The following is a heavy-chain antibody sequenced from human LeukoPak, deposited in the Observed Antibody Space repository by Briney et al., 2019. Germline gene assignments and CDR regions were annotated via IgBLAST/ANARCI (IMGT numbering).Heavy chain of an antibody. D-gene: IGHD3-22*01. CDR1: GFMFSGFW. Sequence: GGSLRLSCAASGFMFSGFWMSWVRQAPGKGLEWVANIKEDGSDTYYVDSVKGRFTISRDNAKNSVYLQMSSLRDEDTAVYYCTRDPPHGVYDSSDTPFDYWGQGTLVTVSS. CDR3: TRDPPHGVYDSSDTPFDY. CDR2: IKEDGSDT. V-gene: IGHV3-7*01. J-gene: IGHJ4*02.